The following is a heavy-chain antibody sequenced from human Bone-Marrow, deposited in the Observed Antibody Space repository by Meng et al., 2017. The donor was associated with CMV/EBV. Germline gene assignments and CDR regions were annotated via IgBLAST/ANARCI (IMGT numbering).Heavy chain of an antibody. Sequence: ASVKVSCKASGYVFTGYYMHWVRQAPGQGLEWMGWINPNSGGTNYAQKFQGRVTMTRDTSISTAYMELSRLRSDDTAVYYCARVARRFTIFYPYWGQGTLVTVSS. D-gene: IGHD3-9*01. CDR1: GYVFTGYY. CDR2: INPNSGGT. V-gene: IGHV1-2*02. J-gene: IGHJ4*02. CDR3: ARVARRFTIFYPY.